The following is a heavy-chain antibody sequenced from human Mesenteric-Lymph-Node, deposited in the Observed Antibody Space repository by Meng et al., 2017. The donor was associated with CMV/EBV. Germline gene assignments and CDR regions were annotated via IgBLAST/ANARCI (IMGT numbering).Heavy chain of an antibody. J-gene: IGHJ5*02. D-gene: IGHD1-26*01. CDR3: ARDQHIVGTTGFRDQRWFDP. CDR2: INPNSGGT. V-gene: IGHV1-2*02. CDR1: TGTY. Sequence: TGTYMHWVRQAPGQGLEWMGWINPNSGGTKYAQKFQGRVTLTRDTSISTAYLEMSSLKSDDTAVYFCARDQHIVGTTGFRDQRWFDPWGQGTLVTVSS.